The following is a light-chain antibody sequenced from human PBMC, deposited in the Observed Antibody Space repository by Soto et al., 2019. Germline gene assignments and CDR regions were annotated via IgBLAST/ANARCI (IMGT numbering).Light chain of an antibody. CDR2: KAS. Sequence: IVLTQSPLSLPVTLGQPASISCRSSQSLVHSDGNTYLNWFQQRPGQSPRRLIYKASNRDSGGPDRFHGSGSGNDFTLSHQRGGGGDDGGYFRLQGITLTFGPGDK. V-gene: IGKV2-30*02. CDR1: QSLVHSDGNTY. J-gene: IGKJ4*02. CDR3: LQGITLT.